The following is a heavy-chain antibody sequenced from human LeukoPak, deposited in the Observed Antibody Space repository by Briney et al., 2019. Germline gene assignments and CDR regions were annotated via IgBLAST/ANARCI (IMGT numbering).Heavy chain of an antibody. CDR3: ARATSSWYVPYFDY. J-gene: IGHJ4*02. CDR1: GGSISSSSYY. CDR2: IYYSGST. D-gene: IGHD6-13*01. Sequence: SETLSLTCTVSGGSISSSSYYWGWIRQPPGKGLEWIGSIYYSGSTYYNPSLKSRVTISVDTSKNQFSLKLSSVTAADTAVYYCARATSSWYVPYFDYWGQGTLVTVSS. V-gene: IGHV4-39*07.